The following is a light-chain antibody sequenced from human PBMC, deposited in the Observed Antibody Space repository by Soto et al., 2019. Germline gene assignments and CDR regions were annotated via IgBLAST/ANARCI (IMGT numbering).Light chain of an antibody. Sequence: DIQLTQSPSFLSASVGDRVTITCRASQGISSYLAWFQQKPGRAPKLLVYAASTLQSGVPSRFSGSGSGTEFTLTISSVQPDDIATYYCQQLNKYPSTFGGGTKVDIK. J-gene: IGKJ4*01. CDR2: AAS. CDR1: QGISSY. CDR3: QQLNKYPST. V-gene: IGKV1-9*01.